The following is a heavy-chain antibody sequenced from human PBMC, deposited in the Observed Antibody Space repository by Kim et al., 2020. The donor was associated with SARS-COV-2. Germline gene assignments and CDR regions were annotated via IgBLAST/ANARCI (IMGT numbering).Heavy chain of an antibody. V-gene: IGHV3-33*06. D-gene: IGHD5-12*01. CDR1: GFTFSSFG. Sequence: GGSLRLSCAASGFTFSSFGMHWVRQAPGKGLEWVAVIWYDGSNKYYADSVKGRFTISRDNSKNTLFLQMNSLRAEDTAVYYCAKDDGATIRYFDYWGQG. CDR2: IWYDGSNK. CDR3: AKDDGATIRYFDY. J-gene: IGHJ4*02.